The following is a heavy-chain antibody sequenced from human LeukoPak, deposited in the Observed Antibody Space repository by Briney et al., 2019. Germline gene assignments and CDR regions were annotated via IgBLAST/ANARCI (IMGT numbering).Heavy chain of an antibody. Sequence: GGSLRLTCAASGFTFSDYYMSWIRQAPGKGLEWVSYISSSSSYTNYADSVKGRFTISRDNAKKSLDLQMNSLRAEDTAVYYCARVSGGDTYGMDVWGQGTTVTVSS. CDR3: ARVSGGDTYGMDV. CDR2: ISSSSSYT. CDR1: GFTFSDYY. V-gene: IGHV3-11*06. J-gene: IGHJ6*02. D-gene: IGHD2-21*02.